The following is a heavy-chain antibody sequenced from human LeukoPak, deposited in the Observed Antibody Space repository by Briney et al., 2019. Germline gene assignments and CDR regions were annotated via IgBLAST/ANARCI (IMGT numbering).Heavy chain of an antibody. Sequence: GGSLRLSCSASGFTFSSYAMHWVRQAPGKGLEYVSAISSNGGSTYYADSVKGRFTISRDNSKNTLYLQMSSLRAEDTAVYYCVKADYGGIDDAFDIWGQGTMVTVPS. D-gene: IGHD4-23*01. J-gene: IGHJ3*02. CDR3: VKADYGGIDDAFDI. CDR1: GFTFSSYA. CDR2: ISSNGGST. V-gene: IGHV3-64D*06.